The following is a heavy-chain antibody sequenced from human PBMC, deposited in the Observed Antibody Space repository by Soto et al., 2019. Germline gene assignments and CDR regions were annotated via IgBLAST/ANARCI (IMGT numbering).Heavy chain of an antibody. CDR2: IWYDGSNK. Sequence: QVQLVESGGGVVQPGRSLRLSCAASGFTFSSYGMHWVRQAPGKGLEWVAVIWYDGSNKYYADSVKGRFTISRDNSKNTLYLQMNSLRAEDTAVYYCARGHYDSSGYLLDYWGQGTLVTVSS. CDR1: GFTFSSYG. D-gene: IGHD3-22*01. V-gene: IGHV3-33*01. CDR3: ARGHYDSSGYLLDY. J-gene: IGHJ4*02.